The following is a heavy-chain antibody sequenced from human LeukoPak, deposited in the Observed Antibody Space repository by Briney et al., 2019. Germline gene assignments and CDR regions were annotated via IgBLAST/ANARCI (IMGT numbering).Heavy chain of an antibody. D-gene: IGHD6-13*01. Sequence: GGSLRLSCAASGFTFSNYAMSWVRQAPGKGLEWVSTLSGSGGSTYYADSVKGRFTISRDNSKNTLYLQMNSLRAEDTAVYYCAKPGPYSSSWFLFDYWGQGTLVTVSS. CDR3: AKPGPYSSSWFLFDY. CDR2: LSGSGGST. CDR1: GFTFSNYA. J-gene: IGHJ4*02. V-gene: IGHV3-23*01.